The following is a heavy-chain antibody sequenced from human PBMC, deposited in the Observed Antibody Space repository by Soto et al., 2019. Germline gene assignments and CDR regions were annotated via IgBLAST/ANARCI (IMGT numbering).Heavy chain of an antibody. CDR1: GGTFSSYA. J-gene: IGHJ6*02. CDR3: ARAHLESRNAFLGLPKHYYYYGMDV. Sequence: SVKVSCKASGGTFSSYAISWVRQAPGQGLEWMGGIIPIFGTANYAQKFQGRVTITADESTSTAYMELSSLRAEDTAVYYCARAHLESRNAFLGLPKHYYYYGMDVWGQGTTVTVSS. V-gene: IGHV1-69*13. CDR2: IIPIFGTA. D-gene: IGHD1-1*01.